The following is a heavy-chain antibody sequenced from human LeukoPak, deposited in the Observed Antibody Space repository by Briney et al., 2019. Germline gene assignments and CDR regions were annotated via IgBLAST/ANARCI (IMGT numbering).Heavy chain of an antibody. Sequence: GGSLRLSCAASGFTFSSYEMNWVRQAPGKGLEWVSYISSSGSTIYYADSVKGRFTISRDNAKNSLYLQMNSLRGEDTAVYYCARDLLRTEAFDYWGQGTLVTVSS. CDR1: GFTFSSYE. J-gene: IGHJ4*02. CDR3: ARDLLRTEAFDY. V-gene: IGHV3-48*03. CDR2: ISSSGSTI. D-gene: IGHD3-22*01.